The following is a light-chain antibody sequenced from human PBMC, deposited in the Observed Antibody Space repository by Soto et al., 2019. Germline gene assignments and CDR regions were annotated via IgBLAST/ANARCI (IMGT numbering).Light chain of an antibody. Sequence: DIQMTQSPAFLSASLGDSATITCRASQGISGNLTWYQHKAGKTPRLLIYATSTMPSGVPSRFSGSGSGTDFTLTISSLQPEDFATYYCQHSYSNSEAFGQGTKVDIK. CDR3: QHSYSNSEA. V-gene: IGKV1-39*01. CDR1: QGISGN. J-gene: IGKJ1*01. CDR2: ATS.